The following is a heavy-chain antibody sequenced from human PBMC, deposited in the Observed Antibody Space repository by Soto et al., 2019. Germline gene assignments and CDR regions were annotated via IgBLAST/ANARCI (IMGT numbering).Heavy chain of an antibody. J-gene: IGHJ3*02. CDR1: GFTFSSYA. Sequence: EVQLLESGGGLVQPGGSLRLSCAASGFTFSSYAMSWVRQAPGKGLEWVSAISGSGGSTYYADSVKGRFTISRDNSKNTLYLHMNRLRAEDTAVYYCAKDPNSGYDFDAFAIWGQVTMVHVSS. CDR2: ISGSGGST. CDR3: AKDPNSGYDFDAFAI. D-gene: IGHD5-12*01. V-gene: IGHV3-23*01.